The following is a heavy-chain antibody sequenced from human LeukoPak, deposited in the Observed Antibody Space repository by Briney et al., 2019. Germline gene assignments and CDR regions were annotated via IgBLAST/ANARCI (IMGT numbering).Heavy chain of an antibody. J-gene: IGHJ4*02. D-gene: IGHD6-6*01. Sequence: GASVKVSCKASGGTFSSYAISWVRQAPGQGLEWMGRINPNSGGTNYAQKFQGRVTKTRDTSISTAYMELSRLRSDDTAVYYCARGSKYSSSWYDYWGQGTLVTVSS. CDR3: ARGSKYSSSWYDY. CDR2: INPNSGGT. V-gene: IGHV1-2*06. CDR1: GGTFSSYA.